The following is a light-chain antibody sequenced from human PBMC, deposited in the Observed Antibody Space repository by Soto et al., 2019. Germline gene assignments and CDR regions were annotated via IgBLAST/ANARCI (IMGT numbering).Light chain of an antibody. J-gene: IGKJ1*01. CDR3: QQYNTYTWT. V-gene: IGKV1-5*03. CDR2: MAS. Sequence: DIQMTQSPSTLSASVVDRVTITCRASQRISDWLAWYQQKPGKAPKLLIYMASSLESGVPSRFSGRGSGTDFTLTISSLQPDDFATYYCQQYNTYTWTFGQGTKVEIK. CDR1: QRISDW.